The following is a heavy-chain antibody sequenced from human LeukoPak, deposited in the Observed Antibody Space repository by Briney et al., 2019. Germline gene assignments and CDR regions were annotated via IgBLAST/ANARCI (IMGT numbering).Heavy chain of an antibody. CDR1: GGSISSNY. V-gene: IGHV4-4*07. CDR3: ARVPDSGDAFDI. J-gene: IGHJ3*02. D-gene: IGHD1-26*01. CDR2: IYTSGST. Sequence: SETLFLTCTVSGGSISSNYWSWIRQPAGKGLEWIGRIYTSGSTNYNPSLKSRVTMSVDTSKNQFSLKLSSVTAADTAVYYCARVPDSGDAFDIWGQGTMVTVSS.